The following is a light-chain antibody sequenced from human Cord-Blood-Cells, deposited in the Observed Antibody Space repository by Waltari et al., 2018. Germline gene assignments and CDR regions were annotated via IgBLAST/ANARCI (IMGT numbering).Light chain of an antibody. Sequence: AIRIPHPPSSLSASPGDRVTITCRASQGISSYLAWYQQKPGKAPNLLIYAASTVQSGVPSRFSCSGSGTDFTLTISCLQSEDFATYYCQQYYSYPIAFGQGTRLEIK. CDR1: QGISSY. CDR3: QQYYSYPIA. V-gene: IGKV1-8*01. CDR2: AAS. J-gene: IGKJ5*01.